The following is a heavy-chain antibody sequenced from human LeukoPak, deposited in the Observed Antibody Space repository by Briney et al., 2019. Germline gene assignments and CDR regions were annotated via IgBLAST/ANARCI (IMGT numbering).Heavy chain of an antibody. CDR2: IYYGGGT. CDR1: GASIGSYF. V-gene: IGHV4-59*01. J-gene: IGHJ5*01. D-gene: IGHD4-17*01. Sequence: SETLSLTCTVAGASIGSYFWSWIRQPPGKGLEWIGYIYYGGGTNYNPSFESRITISVDTSKNRISLNLTSVTASDTAIYYCARERGDYDSDNWFDSWGQGTLVTVSS. CDR3: ARERGDYDSDNWFDS.